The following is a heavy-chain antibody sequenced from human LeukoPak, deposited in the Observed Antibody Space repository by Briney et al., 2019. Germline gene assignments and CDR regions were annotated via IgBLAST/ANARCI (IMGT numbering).Heavy chain of an antibody. J-gene: IGHJ4*02. CDR3: ARGHTSGWSFFDY. Sequence: SETLSLTCTVSGGSINTYYWSWIRQPAGKGLEWIGHIHSSGSTNHNSSLKSRLTMSVDTSKNQFSLKMTSMTAADTAVYYCARGHTSGWSFFDYWGQGTLVTVSS. D-gene: IGHD6-19*01. CDR2: IHSSGST. V-gene: IGHV4-4*07. CDR1: GGSINTYY.